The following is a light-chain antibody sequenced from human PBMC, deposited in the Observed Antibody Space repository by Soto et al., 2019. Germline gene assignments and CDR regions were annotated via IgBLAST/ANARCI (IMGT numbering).Light chain of an antibody. CDR3: QQYGSSPRT. J-gene: IGKJ1*01. V-gene: IGKV3-20*01. Sequence: EIVLTQSPGTLSLSPGERATLSCRASQNVGSRYLAWYQQKPGQAPRLLIYGTSNRATCIPDRFSGSGSGTDFSLTISSLEPGDLAVYYCQQYGSSPRTFGQGTKVEIK. CDR2: GTS. CDR1: QNVGSRY.